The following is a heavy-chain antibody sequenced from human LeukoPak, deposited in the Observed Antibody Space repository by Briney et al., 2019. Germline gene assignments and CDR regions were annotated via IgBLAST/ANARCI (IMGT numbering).Heavy chain of an antibody. D-gene: IGHD5-12*01. J-gene: IGHJ4*02. V-gene: IGHV1-58*01. CDR1: GFAFTSSA. CDR2: IVVGSGNT. CDR3: AADRREERGYSRYEDY. Sequence: SVKVSCKASGFAFTSSAVQWVRQARGQRLEWIGWIVVGSGNTNYAQKFQERVTITRDMSTSTAYMELSSLRSEDTAVYYCAADRREERGYSRYEDYWGQGTLVTVSS.